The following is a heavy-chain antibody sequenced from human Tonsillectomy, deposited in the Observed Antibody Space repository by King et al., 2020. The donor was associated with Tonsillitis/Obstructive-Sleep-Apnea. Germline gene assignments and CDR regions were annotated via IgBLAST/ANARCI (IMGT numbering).Heavy chain of an antibody. CDR3: ARXXXSGXYXDYFXY. V-gene: IGHV3-30*04. D-gene: IGHD1-26*01. CDR1: GFTFSNYA. J-gene: IGHJ4*02. CDR2: ISYDGTNK. Sequence: VQLVESGGGVVQPGRSLRLSCAASGFTFSNYAMHWVRQAPGKGLEWVAVISYDGTNKYYADSVKGRFTISRDNSKNTLYLQMNSLRAEDTAVYYCARXXXSGXYXDYFXYWGQXTLVTV.